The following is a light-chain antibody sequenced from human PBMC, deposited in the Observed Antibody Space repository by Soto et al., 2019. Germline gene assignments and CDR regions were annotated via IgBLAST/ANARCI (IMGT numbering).Light chain of an antibody. CDR3: RQSYSTTWT. Sequence: DIQMTQSPSSLSESAGDRVTITCRASQGISTYLNWYQQKPGKAPKLLIYATSSLQSGVPSRFSGSGSETDFTLTISSLQPEDFATYSCRQSYSTTWTFGQGTKVEIQ. V-gene: IGKV1-39*01. CDR1: QGISTY. J-gene: IGKJ1*01. CDR2: ATS.